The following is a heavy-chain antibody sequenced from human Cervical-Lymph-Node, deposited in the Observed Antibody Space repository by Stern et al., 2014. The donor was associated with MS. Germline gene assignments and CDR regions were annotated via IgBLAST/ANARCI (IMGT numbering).Heavy chain of an antibody. D-gene: IGHD3-10*01. CDR3: ARGDPQGFAPDDY. CDR2: IGTAGDT. CDR1: GFTFSSYD. Sequence: EVQLEESGGGLVQPGGSLRLSCAASGFTFSSYDMHWVRQATGKGLEWVSAIGTAGDTYYPGSVKGRFTISRENAENSLYLQMNSLRAGDTAVYYCARGDPQGFAPDDYWGQGTLVTVSS. V-gene: IGHV3-13*01. J-gene: IGHJ4*02.